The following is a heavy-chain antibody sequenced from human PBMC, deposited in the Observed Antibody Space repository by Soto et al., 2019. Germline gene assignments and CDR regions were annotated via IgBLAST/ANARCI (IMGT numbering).Heavy chain of an antibody. CDR2: IYYDGNT. V-gene: IGHV4-39*07. Sequence: PSETLSLTCTVSGGSITSSSYYWGWIRPSPGKGLECIASIYYDGNTYYNPSLKSRVTISVDTSKNQFSLKLSSVTAADTAVYYCARVSGSYYYGMDVWGQGTTVTVSS. CDR3: ARVSGSYYYGMDV. J-gene: IGHJ6*02. CDR1: GGSITSSSYY.